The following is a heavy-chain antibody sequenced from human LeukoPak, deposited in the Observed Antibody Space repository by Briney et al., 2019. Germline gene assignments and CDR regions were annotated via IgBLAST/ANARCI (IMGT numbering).Heavy chain of an antibody. J-gene: IGHJ4*02. CDR1: GFTFSNYG. Sequence: AGGSLRLSCAASGFTFSNYGMSWVRQAPGKGLEWVSGMSGSGGSTYYADSVKGRFTISRDNSKNTLYLQMNSLRAEDTAVYSYYDYVWGSYRYTNQFDYWGQGTLVTVSS. D-gene: IGHD3-16*02. CDR2: MSGSGGST. V-gene: IGHV3-23*01. CDR3: YDYVWGSYRYTNQFDY.